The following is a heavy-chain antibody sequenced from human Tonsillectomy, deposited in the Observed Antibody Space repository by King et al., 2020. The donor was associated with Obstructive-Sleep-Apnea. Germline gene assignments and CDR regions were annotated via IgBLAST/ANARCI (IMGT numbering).Heavy chain of an antibody. CDR1: GFTFSTYS. J-gene: IGHJ6*02. CDR3: AGMLQDSSSWHYYYGMDV. V-gene: IGHV3-21*01. Sequence: DVQLVESGGGLVKPGGSLRLSCAASGFTFSTYSMDWVRQAPGKGLEWVSSISSGSSYKYYADSVKGRFTISRDNAKNSMYLQMNSLRAEDTAVYYCAGMLQDSSSWHYYYGMDVWGQGTTVTVSS. D-gene: IGHD6-6*01. CDR2: ISSGSSYK.